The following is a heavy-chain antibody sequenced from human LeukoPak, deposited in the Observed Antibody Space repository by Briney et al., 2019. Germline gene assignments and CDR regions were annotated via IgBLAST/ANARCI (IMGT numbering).Heavy chain of an antibody. CDR1: GFTFSSYS. V-gene: IGHV3-21*01. D-gene: IGHD4-17*01. Sequence: TSGGSLRLSCAASGFTFSSYSMNWVRQAPGKGLEWVSSISYSSSYIYYADSVKGRFTISRDNAKNSLYLQMNSLRAEDTAVYYCARIAVTYTFDYWGQGTLVTVSS. CDR3: ARIAVTYTFDY. CDR2: ISYSSSYI. J-gene: IGHJ4*02.